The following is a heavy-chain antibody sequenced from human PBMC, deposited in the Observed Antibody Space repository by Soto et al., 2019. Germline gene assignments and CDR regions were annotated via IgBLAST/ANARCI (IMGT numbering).Heavy chain of an antibody. CDR2: ISTSSTAT. CDR3: ARESLQFYDSDGLHVS. Sequence: PGGSLRLSCAASGFTFSHYSMHWVRQAPGKGLEWISYISTSSTATYYADSVKGRFTVSRDNGNKLLFLQMNSLTEEDTAVYYCARESLQFYDSDGLHVSWGQGTLVTVSS. J-gene: IGHJ4*02. CDR1: GFTFSHYS. V-gene: IGHV3-48*02. D-gene: IGHD3-22*01.